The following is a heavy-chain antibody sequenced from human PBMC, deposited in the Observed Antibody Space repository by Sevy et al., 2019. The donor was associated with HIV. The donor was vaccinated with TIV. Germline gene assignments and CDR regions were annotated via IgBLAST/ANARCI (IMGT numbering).Heavy chain of an antibody. CDR3: AREKYGMDV. V-gene: IGHV3-53*01. Sequence: GGSLRLSCAASGFTVSSNYMTWVRQAPGKGLEWVSIIYSAGITYYADSVKGRFTISRDNSKNSLYLQMNSLGAEDTAVYYCAREKYGMDVWGQGTTVTVSS. CDR2: IYSAGIT. J-gene: IGHJ6*02. CDR1: GFTVSSNY.